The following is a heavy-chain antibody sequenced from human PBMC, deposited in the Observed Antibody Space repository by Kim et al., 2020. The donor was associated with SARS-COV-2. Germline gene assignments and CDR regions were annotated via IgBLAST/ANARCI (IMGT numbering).Heavy chain of an antibody. Sequence: GGSLRLSCAASGFTFSSYSMSWVRQAPGKGLEWVSYISSSSSTIYYADSVKGRFTISRDNAKNSLYLQMNSLRDEDTAVYYCAREGALWFGELLFYWGQGTLVTVSS. CDR2: ISSSSSTI. CDR1: GFTFSSYS. V-gene: IGHV3-48*02. D-gene: IGHD3-10*01. CDR3: AREGALWFGELLFY. J-gene: IGHJ4*02.